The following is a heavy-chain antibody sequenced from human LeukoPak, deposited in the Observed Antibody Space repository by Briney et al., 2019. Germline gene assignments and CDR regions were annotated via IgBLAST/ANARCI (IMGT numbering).Heavy chain of an antibody. CDR1: GGSISSSSYY. J-gene: IGHJ5*02. Sequence: PSETLSLTCTVSGGSISSSSYYWGWIRQPPGKGLEWIGSIYYSGSTYYNPSLKGRVTISVDTSKNQFSLKLSSVTAADTAVYYCARHIAMIVVVHTGGWFDPWGQGTLVTVSS. CDR3: ARHIAMIVVVHTGGWFDP. CDR2: IYYSGST. V-gene: IGHV4-39*01. D-gene: IGHD3-22*01.